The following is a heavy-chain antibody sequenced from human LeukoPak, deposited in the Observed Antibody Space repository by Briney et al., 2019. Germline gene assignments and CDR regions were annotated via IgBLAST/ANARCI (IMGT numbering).Heavy chain of an antibody. CDR3: ARDLLYVASSGYYPFDY. V-gene: IGHV3-20*04. Sequence: GGSLRLSCAASGFTFDDYGMSWVRHGPGKGLEWVSGINWNGGSTGYADSVKGRFTISRDNAKNSLYLQMNSLRAEDTALYYCARDLLYVASSGYYPFDYWGQGTLVTVSS. D-gene: IGHD3-22*01. CDR1: GFTFDDYG. J-gene: IGHJ4*02. CDR2: INWNGGST.